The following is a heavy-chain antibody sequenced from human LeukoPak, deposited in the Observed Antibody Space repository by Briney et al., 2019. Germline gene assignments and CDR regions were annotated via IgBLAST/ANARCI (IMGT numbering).Heavy chain of an antibody. CDR2: IYYSGST. CDR3: ARGHSTSWYYLDS. CDR1: GGSISGYY. V-gene: IGHV4-59*01. Sequence: PSETLSLTCTVSGGSISGYYWNWIRQPPGKGLEWIGYIYYSGSTNYNPSLKSRVTMSLDTSKNQFSLELRFVTAADTAVYYCARGHSTSWYYLDSWGQGTLVTVSS. D-gene: IGHD6-13*01. J-gene: IGHJ4*02.